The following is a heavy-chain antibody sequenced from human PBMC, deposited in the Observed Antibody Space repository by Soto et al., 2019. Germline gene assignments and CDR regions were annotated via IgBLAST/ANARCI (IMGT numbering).Heavy chain of an antibody. CDR2: IYYSGST. V-gene: IGHV4-31*03. CDR1: GGSISGGCY. D-gene: IGHD2-15*01. J-gene: IGHJ1*01. Sequence: PSETLSLTCTVSGGSISGGCYWSWIRQHPGKGLEWIGYIYYSGSTYYNPSLKSRVTISVDTSKNQFSLKLSSVTAADTAVYYCVISFGVAAPGPFAYCGQRSLVPVSS. CDR3: VISFGVAAPGPFAY.